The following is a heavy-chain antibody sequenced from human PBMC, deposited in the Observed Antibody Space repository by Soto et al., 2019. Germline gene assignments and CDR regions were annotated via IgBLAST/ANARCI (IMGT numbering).Heavy chain of an antibody. J-gene: IGHJ4*02. CDR3: ARMSGSGFEF. CDR1: GGSVSSGIYY. V-gene: IGHV4-61*01. Sequence: SETRSRTWTVSGGSVSSGIYYWIWIRQPPGKVLEWIGYIYYSGSTNYNPSLKSRVTISVDTSKNQFSLKLSSVTAADTAVYYCARMSGSGFEFWGQGTLVTVSS. D-gene: IGHD3-3*01. CDR2: IYYSGST.